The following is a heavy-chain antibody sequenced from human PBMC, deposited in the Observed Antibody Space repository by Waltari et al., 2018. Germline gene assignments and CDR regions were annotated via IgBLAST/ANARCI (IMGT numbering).Heavy chain of an antibody. V-gene: IGHV1-69*02. CDR2: IIPILGIA. CDR1: GGTFSSYT. D-gene: IGHD3-9*01. Sequence: QVQLVQSGAEVKKPGSSVKVSCKASGGTFSSYTISWVRQAPGQGLEWMGRIIPILGIANYAQKCQGRVTITADKSTSTAYMELSSLRSEDTAVYYCASIYDILTGYGEEDAFDIWGQGTMVTVSS. CDR3: ASIYDILTGYGEEDAFDI. J-gene: IGHJ3*02.